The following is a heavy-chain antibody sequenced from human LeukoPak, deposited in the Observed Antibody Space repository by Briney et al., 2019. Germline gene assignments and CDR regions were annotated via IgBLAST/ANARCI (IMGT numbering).Heavy chain of an antibody. CDR2: ISGSGGST. V-gene: IGHV3-23*01. D-gene: IGHD3-22*01. J-gene: IGHJ4*02. CDR3: TKGNTMIVVTFDY. CDR1: GFTFSSYA. Sequence: GGSLRLSCAASGFTFSSYAMSWVRQAPGKGLEWVSAISGSGGSTYYADSVKGRFTISRDNSKNTLYLQMNSLRAEDTAVYYCTKGNTMIVVTFDYWGQGTLVTVSS.